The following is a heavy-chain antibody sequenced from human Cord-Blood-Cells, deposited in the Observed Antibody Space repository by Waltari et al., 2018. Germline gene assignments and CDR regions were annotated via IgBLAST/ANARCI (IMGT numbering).Heavy chain of an antibody. V-gene: IGHV4-39*01. CDR3: ATSEVIVGATTPIGAFDI. CDR1: GGSISSSSYY. D-gene: IGHD1-26*01. CDR2: IYYSGNT. J-gene: IGHJ3*02. Sequence: QLQLQESGPGLVKPSETLSLTCTVSGGSISSSSYYWGWIRQPPGKGLEWIGSIYYSGNTYYNPSLKSRVTISVDTSKNQFSLKLSSVTAADTAVYYCATSEVIVGATTPIGAFDIWGQGTMVTVSS.